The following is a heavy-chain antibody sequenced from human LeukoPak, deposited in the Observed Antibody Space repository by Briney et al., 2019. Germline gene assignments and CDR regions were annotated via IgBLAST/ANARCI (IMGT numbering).Heavy chain of an antibody. CDR1: GFTFSSYE. CDR3: ARGVAAADYGLDY. V-gene: IGHV3-48*03. Sequence: GGSLRLSCAASGFTFSSYEMIWVRQAPGKGLEWISYISSSGSTIYIADSVKGRFTVSRDNAKNSLYLQMNSLRAEDTAVYYCARGVAAADYGLDYWGQGTLVTVSS. CDR2: ISSSGSTI. D-gene: IGHD6-13*01. J-gene: IGHJ4*02.